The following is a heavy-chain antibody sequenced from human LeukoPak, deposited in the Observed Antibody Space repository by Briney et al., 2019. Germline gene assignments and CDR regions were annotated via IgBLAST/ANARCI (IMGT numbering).Heavy chain of an antibody. J-gene: IGHJ4*02. CDR3: ARLSETLIVVVPAASPVDY. CDR1: GFTVSSNY. V-gene: IGHV3-53*01. Sequence: GGSLRLSCAASGFTVSSNYMSWVRQAPGKGLEWVSVIYSGGSTYYADSVKGRFTISRDNSKNTLYLQMNSLRGEDTAVYYCARLSETLIVVVPAASPVDYWGQGTLVTVSS. D-gene: IGHD2-2*01. CDR2: IYSGGST.